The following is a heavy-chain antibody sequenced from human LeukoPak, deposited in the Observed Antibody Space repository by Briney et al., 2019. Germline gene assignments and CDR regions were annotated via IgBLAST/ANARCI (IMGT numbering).Heavy chain of an antibody. CDR2: ISGSGGST. J-gene: IGHJ4*02. CDR1: GFTFSSYA. CDR3: AKDREYSSSWSLFDY. D-gene: IGHD6-13*01. Sequence: PGGSLRLSYAASGFTFSSYAMSWVRQAPGKGLEWVSAISGSGGSTYYADSVKGRFTISRDNSKNTLYLQMNSLRAEDTAVYYCAKDREYSSSWSLFDYWGQGTLVTVSS. V-gene: IGHV3-23*01.